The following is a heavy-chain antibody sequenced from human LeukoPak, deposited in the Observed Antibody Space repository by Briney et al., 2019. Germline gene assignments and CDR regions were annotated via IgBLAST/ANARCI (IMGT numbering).Heavy chain of an antibody. CDR2: ISAYNGNT. CDR3: ARASDIASSHDY. Sequence: APVTVSCKASGYTFTSYGISWVRQAPGQGLEWMGWISAYNGNTNYAQKLQGRDTMTTDTSTSTAYMELRSLRSDDTAVYYCARASDIASSHDYWGQGTLVTVSS. J-gene: IGHJ4*02. CDR1: GYTFTSYG. V-gene: IGHV1-18*01. D-gene: IGHD5/OR15-5a*01.